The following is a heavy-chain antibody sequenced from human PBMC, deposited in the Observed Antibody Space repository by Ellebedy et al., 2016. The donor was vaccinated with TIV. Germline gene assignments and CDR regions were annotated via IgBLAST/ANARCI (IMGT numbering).Heavy chain of an antibody. D-gene: IGHD4-23*01. CDR3: ATESPTVVTPFYYYYGMDV. Sequence: AASVKVSCKASGYTFTSYDINWVRQATGQGLEWMGWMNPNSGNTGYAQKFQGRVTITRNTSISTAYMELSSLRSEDTAVYYCATESPTVVTPFYYYYGMDVWGQGTTVTVSS. V-gene: IGHV1-8*03. J-gene: IGHJ6*02. CDR2: MNPNSGNT. CDR1: GYTFTSYD.